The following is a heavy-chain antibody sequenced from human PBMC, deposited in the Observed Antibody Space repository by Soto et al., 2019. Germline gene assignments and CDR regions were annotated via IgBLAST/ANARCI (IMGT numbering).Heavy chain of an antibody. Sequence: QVQLQESGPGLVKPSQTLSLTCSVSGGSINSDDYYWSWIRQPPGKGLEWIGYIYYTGSTFHNPSRKSRINISLDTSKNQFSLKLNSVTAADTAVYYCATVPTYYYDRNGYANAFDKWVQGTMVTVSS. D-gene: IGHD3-22*01. V-gene: IGHV4-30-4*01. CDR1: GGSINSDDYY. J-gene: IGHJ3*02. CDR2: IYYTGST. CDR3: ATVPTYYYDRNGYANAFDK.